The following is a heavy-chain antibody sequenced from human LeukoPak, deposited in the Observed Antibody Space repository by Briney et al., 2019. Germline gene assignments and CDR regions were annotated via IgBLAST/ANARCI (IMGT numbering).Heavy chain of an antibody. CDR3: AGGSGYDSPSYY. D-gene: IGHD5-12*01. J-gene: IGHJ4*02. CDR2: ISGSGGST. CDR1: GFTFSSYA. V-gene: IGHV3-23*01. Sequence: PGGSLRLSCAASGFTFSSYAMSWVRQAPGKGLEWVSAISGSGGSTYYADSVKGRFTISRDNSKNTLYLQMNSLRAEDTAVYYYAGGSGYDSPSYYWGQGTLVTVSS.